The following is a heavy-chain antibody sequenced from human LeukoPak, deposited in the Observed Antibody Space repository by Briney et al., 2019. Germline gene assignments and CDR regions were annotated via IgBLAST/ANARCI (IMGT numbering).Heavy chain of an antibody. CDR1: GGSISSYY. D-gene: IGHD6-19*01. Sequence: SETLSLTCTVSGGSISSYYWSWIRQPPGKGLEWIGYISYSGSTNYNPSHKSRVTISIDTSKNQFSLKLNSVTAADTAVYFCARDAYTSGFRFVDYWGRGTLVTVSS. V-gene: IGHV4-59*01. CDR2: ISYSGST. CDR3: ARDAYTSGFRFVDY. J-gene: IGHJ4*02.